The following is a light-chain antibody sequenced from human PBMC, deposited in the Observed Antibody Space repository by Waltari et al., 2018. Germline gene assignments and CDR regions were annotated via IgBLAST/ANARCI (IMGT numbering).Light chain of an antibody. CDR3: QQYDAYPYT. J-gene: IGKJ2*01. CDR2: EAS. Sequence: DIQMTQSPSILSAPIGDSVPITCRARQNINNWLARYQQKPGRAPNLLIYEASNLESGVPSRFSGSGSGTEFTLTINSLQPDDFATYYCQQYDAYPYTFGQGAKLEIK. CDR1: QNINNW. V-gene: IGKV1-5*03.